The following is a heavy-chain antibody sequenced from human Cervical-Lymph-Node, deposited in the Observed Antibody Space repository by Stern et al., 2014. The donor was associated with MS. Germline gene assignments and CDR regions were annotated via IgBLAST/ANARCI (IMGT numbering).Heavy chain of an antibody. V-gene: IGHV4-39*01. CDR3: ARFRGPHDY. J-gene: IGHJ4*02. CDR2: IYYSGST. Sequence: QLQLQESGPGLVKPSETLSLTCTVSGGSISSSSYYWGWIRQPPGKGLEWIGGIYYSGSTYYNPSLKSRVTISVDKSKNQFPLKLGSVTAADTAVYYCARFRGPHDYWGQGTLVTVSS. CDR1: GGSISSSSYY.